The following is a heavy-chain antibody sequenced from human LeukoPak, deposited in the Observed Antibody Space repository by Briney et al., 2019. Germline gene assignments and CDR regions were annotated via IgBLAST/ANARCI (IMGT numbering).Heavy chain of an antibody. CDR3: ARGKSSSWADI. V-gene: IGHV4-59*01. CDR1: GGSISSYY. J-gene: IGHJ3*02. CDR2: MYYSGST. D-gene: IGHD6-13*01. Sequence: SETLSLTCTVSGGSISSYYWSWIRQSPGKGLEWIGYMYYSGSTNYNPSLKSRVTISVDTSKNQFFLNLSSVTAADTAVYYCARGKSSSWADIWGQGTMVTVSS.